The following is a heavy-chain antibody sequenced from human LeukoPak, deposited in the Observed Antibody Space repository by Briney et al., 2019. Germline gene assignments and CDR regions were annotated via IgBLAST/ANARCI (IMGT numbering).Heavy chain of an antibody. V-gene: IGHV4-34*01. Sequence: RPSETLSLTCAVYGGSFSGYYWSWVRQPPGKGLEWIGEINHSGSTKYNPSLKSRVTISGDTSKNQFSLKLSSVTAADTAVYYCARQTGSGLFILPGGQGTLVTVSS. CDR2: INHSGST. D-gene: IGHD3/OR15-3a*01. CDR1: GGSFSGYY. J-gene: IGHJ4*02. CDR3: ARQTGSGLFILP.